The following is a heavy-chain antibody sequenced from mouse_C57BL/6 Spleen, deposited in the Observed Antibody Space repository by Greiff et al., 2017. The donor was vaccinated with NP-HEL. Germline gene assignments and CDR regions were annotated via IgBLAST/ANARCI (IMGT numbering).Heavy chain of an antibody. CDR1: GYTFTDYN. V-gene: IGHV1-22*01. CDR2: INPNNGGT. CDR3: ASGYYHFDY. Sequence: EVKLQESGPELVKPGASVKMSCKASGYTFTDYNMHWVKQSHGKSLEWIGYINPNNGGTSYNQKFKGKATLTVNKSSSTAYMELRSLTSEDSAVYYCASGYYHFDYWGQGTTLTVSS. D-gene: IGHD2-3*01. J-gene: IGHJ2*01.